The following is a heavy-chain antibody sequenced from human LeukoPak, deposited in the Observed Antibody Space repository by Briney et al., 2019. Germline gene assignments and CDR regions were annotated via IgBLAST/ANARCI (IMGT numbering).Heavy chain of an antibody. CDR2: ISSSGITR. V-gene: IGHV3-48*02. D-gene: IGHD1-26*01. Sequence: GRSLRLSCAASGFTFSSYAMHWVRQAPGKGLEWVSYISSSGITRYYADSVKGRFTISRDNAKNSLYLQMNSLRDEDTAVYYCARDRVGATEGDAFDIWGQGTMVTVSS. CDR3: ARDRVGATEGDAFDI. J-gene: IGHJ3*02. CDR1: GFTFSSYA.